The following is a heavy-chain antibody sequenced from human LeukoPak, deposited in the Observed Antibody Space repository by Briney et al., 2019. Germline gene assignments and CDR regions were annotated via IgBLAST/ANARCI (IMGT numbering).Heavy chain of an antibody. V-gene: IGHV4-34*01. CDR3: ARVPDWEPIDK. Sequence: SETLSLTCAVSGGSVSGYSWSWIRQPPGKGLEWIGDITDRGGTSYTPSLKSRVTISLDASKNQFSLHLTSVTAADTAVYFCARVPDWEPIDKWGQGTLVTVSS. D-gene: IGHD1-26*01. J-gene: IGHJ4*02. CDR1: GGSVSGYS. CDR2: ITDRGGT.